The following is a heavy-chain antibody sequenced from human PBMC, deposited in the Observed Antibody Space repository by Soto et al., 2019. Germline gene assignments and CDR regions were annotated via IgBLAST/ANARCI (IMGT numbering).Heavy chain of an antibody. J-gene: IGHJ6*02. CDR3: AKNGQPPYYYYGLDV. CDR2: ISGYNGDT. V-gene: IGHV1-18*01. Sequence: QGHLVQSGAEVKKPGASVKVSYKASGYTFTRYGISWVWQAPGQGLEWMGWISGYNGDTNYAQNLQGRVTMTIDTSTTTAYMELRSLTSDDTAVYYCAKNGQPPYYYYGLDVWGQGTTVTVSS. D-gene: IGHD2-8*01. CDR1: GYTFTRYG.